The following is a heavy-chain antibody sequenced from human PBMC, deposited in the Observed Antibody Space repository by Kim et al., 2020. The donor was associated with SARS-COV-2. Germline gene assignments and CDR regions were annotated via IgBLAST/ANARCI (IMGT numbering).Heavy chain of an antibody. CDR2: ISSSGSTI. CDR3: ARKKGTGYCSGGSCNRYHYYYVMDV. CDR1: GFTFRDYY. V-gene: IGHV3-11*01. J-gene: IGHJ6*02. Sequence: GGSLRLSCAASGFTFRDYYMSWIRQAPGKGLEWVSYISSSGSTIYYADSVKGRFTNSRDNAKNSLYLQMNSLRAEDTAVYYCARKKGTGYCSGGSCNRYHYYYVMDVWGQGSTVTVSS. D-gene: IGHD2-15*01.